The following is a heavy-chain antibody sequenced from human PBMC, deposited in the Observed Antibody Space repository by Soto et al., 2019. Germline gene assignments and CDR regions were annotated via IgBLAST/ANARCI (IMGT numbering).Heavy chain of an antibody. CDR1: WYTFTGNA. Sequence: GASGKVSCEASWYTFTGNAMHWVRQAPGQKLEWMGWINAGNGNTKYSQKFQGRVTITRDTSASTAYMELSSLRSEDTAVYYCARAGAVADDFDYRGQGTLVTVSS. CDR3: ARAGAVADDFDY. CDR2: INAGNGNT. J-gene: IGHJ4*02. D-gene: IGHD6-19*01. V-gene: IGHV1-3*01.